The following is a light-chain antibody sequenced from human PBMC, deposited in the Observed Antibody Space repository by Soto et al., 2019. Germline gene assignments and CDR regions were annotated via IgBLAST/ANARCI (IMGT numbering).Light chain of an antibody. V-gene: IGKV3-20*01. CDR3: QQFGTSPYT. J-gene: IGKJ2*01. CDR1: QTVSNIY. Sequence: EMLLTQAPRTLSLSPGDRATPSCRASQTVSNIYLVWYQQRPGQAPRLLIYETSIRASGIPDRFSGSGSGTDFTLTISRLEPEDFAVYWCQQFGTSPYTFGQGTKVDIK. CDR2: ETS.